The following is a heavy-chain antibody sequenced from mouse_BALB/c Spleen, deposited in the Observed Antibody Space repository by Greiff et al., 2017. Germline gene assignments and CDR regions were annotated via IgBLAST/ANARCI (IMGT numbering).Heavy chain of an antibody. D-gene: IGHD1-1*01. CDR2: IYPGSGST. Sequence: QVQLQQPGAELVKPGTSVKLSCKASGYNFTSYWINWVKLRPGQGLEWIGDIYPGSGSTNYNEKFKSKATLTVDTSSSTAYMQLSSLASEDSALYYCAKAHYYGSSYYFDYWGQGTTLTVSS. V-gene: IGHV1-55*01. CDR1: GYNFTSYW. CDR3: AKAHYYGSSYYFDY. J-gene: IGHJ2*01.